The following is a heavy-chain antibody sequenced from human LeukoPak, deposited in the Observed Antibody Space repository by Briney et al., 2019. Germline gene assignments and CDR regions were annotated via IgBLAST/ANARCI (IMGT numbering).Heavy chain of an antibody. V-gene: IGHV1-18*01. CDR1: GYTFTSYG. D-gene: IGHD4-23*01. Sequence: ASVKVSCKASGYTFTSYGISWVRQAPGQGLEWMGWISAYNGNTNYAQKLQGRVTVTTDTSTSTAYMELRSLRSDDTAVYYCARFEDYGGNSGYFDYWGQGTLVTVSS. J-gene: IGHJ4*02. CDR2: ISAYNGNT. CDR3: ARFEDYGGNSGYFDY.